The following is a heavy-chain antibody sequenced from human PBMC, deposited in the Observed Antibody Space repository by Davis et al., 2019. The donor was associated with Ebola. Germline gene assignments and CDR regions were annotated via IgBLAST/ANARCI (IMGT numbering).Heavy chain of an antibody. V-gene: IGHV3-21*01. CDR3: AGGESGWDASDI. D-gene: IGHD6-19*01. Sequence: GESLKIPCAASGFSFSTYTMTWVRPAPGKGLEWFSSISISSAFIYYADSVRGRFTVSRDNAKNSLSLQMDSLRAEDTALYYCAGGESGWDASDIWGRGTMVTVSS. CDR1: GFSFSTYT. CDR2: ISISSAFI. J-gene: IGHJ3*02.